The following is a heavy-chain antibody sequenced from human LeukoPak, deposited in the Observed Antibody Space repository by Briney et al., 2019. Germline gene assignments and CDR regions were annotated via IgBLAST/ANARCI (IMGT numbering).Heavy chain of an antibody. Sequence: GASVKVSCKASGYTFTGYYMHWVRQAPGQGLEWMGWISAYNGNTNYAQKLQGRVTMTTDTSTSTAYMELRSLRSDDTAVYYCARDQNYYDSVREFDIWGQGTMVTVSS. CDR3: ARDQNYYDSVREFDI. V-gene: IGHV1-18*04. CDR2: ISAYNGNT. D-gene: IGHD3-22*01. CDR1: GYTFTGYY. J-gene: IGHJ3*02.